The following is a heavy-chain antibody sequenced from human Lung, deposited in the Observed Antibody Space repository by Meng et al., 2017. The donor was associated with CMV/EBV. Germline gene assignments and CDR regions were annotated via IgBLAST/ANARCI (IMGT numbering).Heavy chain of an antibody. CDR2: ISYDGSNK. D-gene: IGHD3-22*01. Sequence: QVEVGGSGGGGVQPGRSLRLSCAAFGFTFSSYAMHWVRQAPGKGLEWVAVISYDGSNKYYADSVKGRFTISRDNSKNTLYLQMNSLRAEDTAVYYCARDDSSSWGQGTLVTVSS. V-gene: IGHV3-30-3*01. CDR3: ARDDSSS. CDR1: GFTFSSYA. J-gene: IGHJ5*02.